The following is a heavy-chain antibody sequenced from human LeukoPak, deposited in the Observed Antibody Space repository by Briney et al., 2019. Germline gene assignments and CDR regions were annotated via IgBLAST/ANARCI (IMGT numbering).Heavy chain of an antibody. CDR2: IYYSGST. D-gene: IGHD2-2*01. CDR1: GGSISSYY. Sequence: SETLSLTCTVSGGSISSYYWSWIRQPPGKGLEWIGYIYYSGSTNYNPSLKSRVTISVDTSKNQFSLKLSSVTAAGTAVYYCARFGWVVPAAMFVFDYWGQGTLVTVSS. J-gene: IGHJ4*02. V-gene: IGHV4-59*08. CDR3: ARFGWVVPAAMFVFDY.